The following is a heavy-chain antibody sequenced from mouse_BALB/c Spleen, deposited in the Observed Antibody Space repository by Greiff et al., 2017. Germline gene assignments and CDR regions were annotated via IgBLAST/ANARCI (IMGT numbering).Heavy chain of an antibody. Sequence: EVKLVESGGGLVKPGGSLKLSCAASGFTFSDYYMYWVRQTPEKRLEWVATISSGGSYTYYPDSVKGRFTISRDNAKNTLYLQMSSLKSEDTAMYYCTRSITTVVEGFAYWGQGTLVTVSA. CDR2: ISSGGSYT. J-gene: IGHJ3*01. V-gene: IGHV5-6-4*01. D-gene: IGHD1-1*01. CDR1: GFTFSDYY. CDR3: TRSITTVVEGFAY.